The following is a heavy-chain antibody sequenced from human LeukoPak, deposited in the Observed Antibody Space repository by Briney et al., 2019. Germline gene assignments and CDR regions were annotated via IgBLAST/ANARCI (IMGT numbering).Heavy chain of an antibody. CDR3: ARVRGYAEYFQD. Sequence: ASVTVSCTASVYSFTPYAMHWVRQAPGQRREWMGWINVGNGNTKYSQKFQGRVTITRDTSASTAYMELSSLRSEDTAVYYCARVRGYAEYFQDWGQGTLVTVSS. CDR1: VYSFTPYA. J-gene: IGHJ1*01. CDR2: INVGNGNT. D-gene: IGHD3-22*01. V-gene: IGHV1-3*01.